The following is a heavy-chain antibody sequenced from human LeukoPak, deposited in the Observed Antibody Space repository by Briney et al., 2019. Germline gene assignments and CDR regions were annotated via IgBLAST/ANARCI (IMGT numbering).Heavy chain of an antibody. J-gene: IGHJ4*02. CDR1: GFTISSYC. CDR3: ARGLRWSARYFDY. V-gene: IGHV3-7*04. Sequence: AESLSLSCAASGFTISSYCMSWLRQAPGKGLEWVASIKQGGSEKYYVDSVKGRFTISRDNAKNSLYLQINSPRAEGTAVYDCARGLRWSARYFDYWGEGTLVTVSS. D-gene: IGHD4-23*01. CDR2: IKQGGSEK.